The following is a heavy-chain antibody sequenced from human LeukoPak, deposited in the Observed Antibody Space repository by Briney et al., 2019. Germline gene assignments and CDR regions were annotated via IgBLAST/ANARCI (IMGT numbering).Heavy chain of an antibody. J-gene: IGHJ5*02. V-gene: IGHV1-8*01. CDR2: MNPNSGNT. CDR3: ARASGWPNNWFDP. Sequence: GASEKVSCKASGYTFTSYDINWVRQATGQGLEWMGWMNPNSGNTGYAQKFQGRVTMTRNTSISTAYMELSSLRSEDTAVYYCARASGWPNNWFDPWGQGTLVTVSS. CDR1: GYTFTSYD. D-gene: IGHD6-19*01.